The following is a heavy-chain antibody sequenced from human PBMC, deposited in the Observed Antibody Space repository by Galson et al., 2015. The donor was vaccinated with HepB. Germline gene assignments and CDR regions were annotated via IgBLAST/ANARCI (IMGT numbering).Heavy chain of an antibody. J-gene: IGHJ2*01. V-gene: IGHV1-2*02. CDR3: MTRSLSGNSYWYFDS. D-gene: IGHD1-26*01. CDR2: INPNNGDT. CDR1: GYSFTGYY. Sequence: SVKVSCKASGYSFTGYYVHWVRQAPGQGLEWMGWINPNNGDTDYAQKFQGRVTMTRDTSSSTAYMDLTGLTSDDTAVYYCMTRSLSGNSYWYFDSWGRGTLVT.